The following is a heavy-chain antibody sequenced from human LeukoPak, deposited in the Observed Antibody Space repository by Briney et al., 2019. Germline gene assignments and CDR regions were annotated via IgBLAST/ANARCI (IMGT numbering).Heavy chain of an antibody. V-gene: IGHV1-69*06. CDR2: IIPIFGTA. CDR3: ASAYSSSSGRLDWFDP. D-gene: IGHD6-6*01. CDR1: GGTFSSYA. Sequence: ASVKVSCKASGGTFSSYAISWVRQAPGQGLEWMGGIIPIFGTANYAQKFQGRVTITADKSTSTAYMELSSLRSEDTAVYYCASAYSSSSGRLDWFDPWGQGTLVTVSS. J-gene: IGHJ5*02.